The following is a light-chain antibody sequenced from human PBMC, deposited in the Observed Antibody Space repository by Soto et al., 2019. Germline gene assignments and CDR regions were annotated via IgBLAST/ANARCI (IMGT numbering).Light chain of an antibody. CDR2: GAS. J-gene: IGKJ1*01. CDR3: QQYGSSPRT. V-gene: IGKV3-20*01. Sequence: EIVLTQSPGALSLSPGERATLSCGASQSVSSSYLAWYQQKPGQAPRLLIYGASTRATGIPDRFSGSGSVTDFTLTISRLEPEDFAVYYYQQYGSSPRTFGQGTKVEIK. CDR1: QSVSSSY.